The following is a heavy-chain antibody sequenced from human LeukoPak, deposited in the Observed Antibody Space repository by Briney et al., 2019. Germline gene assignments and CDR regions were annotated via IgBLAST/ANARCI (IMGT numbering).Heavy chain of an antibody. J-gene: IGHJ6*02. CDR2: VDPDGTTT. CDR3: TRVQAGRSGLMDV. Sequence: AGGSLRLSCAASGFTFSSYEMKWVRQAPGEGLVWVSRVDPDGTTTNYADSVTGRFTTSRDNAKNTLYLQMNSLRAEDTALYYCTRVQAGRSGLMDVWGRGTTVTVSS. D-gene: IGHD2-8*02. CDR1: GFTFSSYE. V-gene: IGHV3-74*01.